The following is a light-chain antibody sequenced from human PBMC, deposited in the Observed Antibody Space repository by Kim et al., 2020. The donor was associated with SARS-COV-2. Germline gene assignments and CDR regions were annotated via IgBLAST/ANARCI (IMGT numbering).Light chain of an antibody. Sequence: VGDRVTITCRASQSISSYLNWYQQKPGKAPKLLIYAASSLQSGVPSRFSGSGSGTDFTLTISSLQPEDFATYYCQQSYSTPLITFGQGTRLEMK. CDR3: QQSYSTPLIT. CDR1: QSISSY. J-gene: IGKJ5*01. CDR2: AAS. V-gene: IGKV1-39*01.